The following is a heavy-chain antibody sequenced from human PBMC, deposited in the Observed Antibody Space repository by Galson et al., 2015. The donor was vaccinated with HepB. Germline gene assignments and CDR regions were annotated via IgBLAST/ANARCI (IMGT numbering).Heavy chain of an antibody. V-gene: IGHV3-15*01. CDR2: FKSKIDGGTT. Sequence: SLRLSCAASGFTFSNAWLNWVRQAPGKGLEWVGRFKSKIDGGTTNYAAPVKGRFTISRHHSKHTLYLQMNSLRTEDTAVYYCTTTTYSSGYAAFDIWGQGTMVTVSS. D-gene: IGHD3-22*01. J-gene: IGHJ3*02. CDR3: TTTTYSSGYAAFDI. CDR1: GFTFSNAW.